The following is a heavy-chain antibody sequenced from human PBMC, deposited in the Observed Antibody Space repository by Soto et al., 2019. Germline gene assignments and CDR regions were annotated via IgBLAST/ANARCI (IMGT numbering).Heavy chain of an antibody. J-gene: IGHJ4*02. CDR1: GFTFSDYY. Sequence: GGSLRLSCAASGFTFSDYYMSWIRHVPGKGLEWVSYISSSTTYTHYADSVKGRFTISRDNAKNLLYLQMNSLRVEDTAVYYCAKVTLLWFGDPEIYFDYWGQGTLVTVSS. D-gene: IGHD3-10*01. CDR3: AKVTLLWFGDPEIYFDY. CDR2: ISSSTTYT. V-gene: IGHV3-11*05.